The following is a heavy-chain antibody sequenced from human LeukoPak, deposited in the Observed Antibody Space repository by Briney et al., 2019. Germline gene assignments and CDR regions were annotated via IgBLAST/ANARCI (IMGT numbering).Heavy chain of an antibody. Sequence: GGSLRLSCEASTFNFGLYVMTWARQAPGKGLEWVSGISGGGLSTYYTDSVKGRFTISRENSKNTLYLEMTRLRTEDTAIYYCVTFRQVMLPFEAWGQGTLVTVSS. V-gene: IGHV3-23*01. CDR1: TFNFGLYV. J-gene: IGHJ5*02. D-gene: IGHD2-8*01. CDR2: ISGGGLST. CDR3: VTFRQVMLPFEA.